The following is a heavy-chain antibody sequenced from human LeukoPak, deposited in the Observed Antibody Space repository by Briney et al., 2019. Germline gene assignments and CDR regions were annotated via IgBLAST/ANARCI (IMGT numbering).Heavy chain of an antibody. CDR2: INPNSGGT. J-gene: IGHJ5*02. CDR1: GYTFTGYY. CDR3: AREGCSSTSCYT. V-gene: IGHV1-2*02. Sequence: ASVKVSCKASGYTFTGYYMDWVRQAPGQGLEWMGWINPNSGGTNYAQKFQGRDTMTRDTSISTAYMELSRLRSDDTAVYYCAREGCSSTSCYTWGQGTLVTVSS. D-gene: IGHD2-2*02.